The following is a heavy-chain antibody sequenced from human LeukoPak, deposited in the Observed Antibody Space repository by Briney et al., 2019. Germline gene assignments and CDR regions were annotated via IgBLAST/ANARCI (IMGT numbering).Heavy chain of an antibody. J-gene: IGHJ4*02. CDR3: ARGRDPY. D-gene: IGHD5-24*01. CDR1: GGSFSGYY. V-gene: IGHV4-34*01. Sequence: SETLSLTCAVYGGSFSGYYWTWIRQPPGRGLEWIGEINHSGSTNYNPSLKSRVTISVDTSKSQFSLKLNSVTAADTAMYCCARGRDPYWGQGTLVTVSS. CDR2: INHSGST.